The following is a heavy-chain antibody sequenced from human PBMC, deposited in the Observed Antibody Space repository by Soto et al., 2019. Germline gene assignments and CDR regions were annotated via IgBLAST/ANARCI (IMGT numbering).Heavy chain of an antibody. J-gene: IGHJ4*02. V-gene: IGHV4-31*03. CDR3: ARELGGYCSSTSCSEYYFDY. D-gene: IGHD2-2*01. CDR1: GGSISSGGYY. Sequence: QVQLQESGPGLVKPSQTLSLTCTVSGGSISSGGYYWSWIRQHPGKGLEWIGYIYYSGSTYYNPSLKSRVTISVDTSKNQFSLKLSSVTAADTAVYYCARELGGYCSSTSCSEYYFDYWGQGTLVTVSS. CDR2: IYYSGST.